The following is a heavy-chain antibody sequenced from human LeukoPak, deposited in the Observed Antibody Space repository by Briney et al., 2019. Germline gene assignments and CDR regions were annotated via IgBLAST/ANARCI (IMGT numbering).Heavy chain of an antibody. CDR2: ISGSGGST. J-gene: IGHJ6*04. Sequence: GGSLRLSCEGSGFILRSYAMSWVRQAPGKGLEWVSAISGSGGSTYYADSAKGRFTISRDNSKNTLYLQMNSLRAEDTAVYYCAKDLDIVVVPAEMDVWGKGTTVTVSS. CDR3: AKDLDIVVVPAEMDV. D-gene: IGHD2-2*01. CDR1: GFILRSYA. V-gene: IGHV3-23*01.